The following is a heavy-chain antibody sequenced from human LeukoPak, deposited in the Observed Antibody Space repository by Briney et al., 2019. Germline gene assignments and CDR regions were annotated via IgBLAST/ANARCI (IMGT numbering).Heavy chain of an antibody. J-gene: IGHJ4*02. Sequence: GGSLRLSCAASGFTFSSYGMHWVRQGPGKGLEWVAFIRNDGSHKYYADSVKGRFTISRDNSKNTLHLQMNSLRADDTAVYYCAKAGGSSWDPFDYWGQGTLVTVSS. CDR2: IRNDGSHK. V-gene: IGHV3-30*02. CDR3: AKAGGSSWDPFDY. CDR1: GFTFSSYG. D-gene: IGHD6-13*01.